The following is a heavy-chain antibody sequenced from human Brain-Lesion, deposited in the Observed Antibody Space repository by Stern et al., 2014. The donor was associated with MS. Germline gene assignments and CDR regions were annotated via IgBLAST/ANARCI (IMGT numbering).Heavy chain of an antibody. Sequence: EVQLVESGGGLVKPGGSLRLSCAASGFTFNSYNINWVRQAPGKGLEWVSSISVGTDYIYYADSVKGRFTISRDNAKNSLFLQMNTLRAEDTGVYYCARVDCSGTNCFYYYYGMDVWGQGTTVTVSS. J-gene: IGHJ6*02. D-gene: IGHD2-2*01. CDR2: ISVGTDYI. CDR1: GFTFNSYN. CDR3: ARVDCSGTNCFYYYYGMDV. V-gene: IGHV3-21*01.